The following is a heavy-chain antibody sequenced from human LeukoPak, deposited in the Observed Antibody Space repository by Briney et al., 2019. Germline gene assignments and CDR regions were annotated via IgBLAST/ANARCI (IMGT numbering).Heavy chain of an antibody. Sequence: SETLSLTCAVSGYSISSGYYWGWIRQPPGKGLEWIGSIYHSGSTYYNPSLKSRVTISVDTPKNQFSLKLSSVTAADTAVYYCARRVGYFDYWGQGTLVTVSS. D-gene: IGHD1-26*01. CDR2: IYHSGST. CDR3: ARRVGYFDY. J-gene: IGHJ4*02. CDR1: GYSISSGYY. V-gene: IGHV4-38-2*01.